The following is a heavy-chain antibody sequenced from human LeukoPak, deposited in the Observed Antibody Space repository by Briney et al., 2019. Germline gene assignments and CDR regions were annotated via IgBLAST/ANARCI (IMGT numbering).Heavy chain of an antibody. CDR2: IYPGDSDT. CDR3: ARLTTDDYGDYVNFDY. CDR1: GYSFTSYW. J-gene: IGHJ4*02. Sequence: GESLKISCKGSGYSFTSYWIGWVRQMPGKGLEWMGIIYPGDSDTRYSPSFQGQVTISAGKSISTAYLQWSSLKASDTAMYYCARLTTDDYGDYVNFDYWGQGTLVTVSS. D-gene: IGHD4-17*01. V-gene: IGHV5-51*01.